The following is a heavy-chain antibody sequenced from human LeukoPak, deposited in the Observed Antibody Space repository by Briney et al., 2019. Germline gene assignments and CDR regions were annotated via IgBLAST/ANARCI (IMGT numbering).Heavy chain of an antibody. V-gene: IGHV1-69*04. J-gene: IGHJ6*02. Sequence: APAKVSCKASGGTFSSYAISWVRQAPGQGLEWMGRIIPILGIANYAQKFQGRVTITADKSTSTAYMELSSLRSEDTAVYYCARLHYYDSSGYYPHFYYYYGMDVWGQGTTVTVSS. CDR3: ARLHYYDSSGYYPHFYYYYGMDV. D-gene: IGHD3-22*01. CDR2: IIPILGIA. CDR1: GGTFSSYA.